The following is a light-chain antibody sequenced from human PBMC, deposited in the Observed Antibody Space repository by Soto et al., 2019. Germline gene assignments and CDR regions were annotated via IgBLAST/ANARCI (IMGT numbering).Light chain of an antibody. V-gene: IGKV3-15*01. Sequence: EIVLTQSPATLSLSPGERATLSCRASQSVSSYLAWYQQKPGQAPRLLIYDASTRATGIPARFSGGGSGTEFTLTISSLQSEDFAVYYCQQYDNWLTGTFGQGTKVDNK. CDR2: DAS. CDR3: QQYDNWLTGT. CDR1: QSVSSY. J-gene: IGKJ1*01.